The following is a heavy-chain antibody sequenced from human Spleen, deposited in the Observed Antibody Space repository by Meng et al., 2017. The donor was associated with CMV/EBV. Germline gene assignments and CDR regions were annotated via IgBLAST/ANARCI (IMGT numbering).Heavy chain of an antibody. Sequence: LTCAISGDSVSSKSAAWHWIRQSPSRGLEWLGRTYYRSKWYTDYAVSVKSRIIINPDTSKNQFSLHLNSVTPEDTAVYYCATGSDFDYWGQGTLVTVSS. CDR1: GDSVSSKSAA. CDR2: TYYRSKWYT. CDR3: ATGSDFDY. D-gene: IGHD3-9*01. J-gene: IGHJ4*02. V-gene: IGHV6-1*01.